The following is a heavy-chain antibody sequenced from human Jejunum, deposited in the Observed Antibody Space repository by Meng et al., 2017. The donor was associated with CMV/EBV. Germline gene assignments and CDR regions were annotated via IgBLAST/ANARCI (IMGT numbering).Heavy chain of an antibody. D-gene: IGHD2-2*01. V-gene: IGHV4-34*01. CDR1: GGSLSGYY. CDR3: ARKYCGSSNCYPFDY. CDR2: INHSGSA. Sequence: YGGSLSGYYGSWIRQSPGQGLEWIGQINHSGSASYNPSLRRRVTISEDTSKNQFSLRLTSVTAADTAIYYCARKYCGSSNCYPFDYWGQGELVTVSS. J-gene: IGHJ4*02.